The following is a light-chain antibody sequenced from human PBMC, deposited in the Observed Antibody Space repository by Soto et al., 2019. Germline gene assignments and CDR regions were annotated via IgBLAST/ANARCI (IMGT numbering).Light chain of an antibody. CDR3: QQYETFSGT. CDR1: QSVSGW. Sequence: DIQMTQSPSSLSASVGAPVPGTRRASQSVSGWLAWYQQKPGEAPKLLIYDASALPRGVPSRFSGSGSGTKFTLTIASLQPDDFVTYYCQQYETFSGTFGPGTRV. CDR2: DAS. J-gene: IGKJ1*01. V-gene: IGKV1-5*01.